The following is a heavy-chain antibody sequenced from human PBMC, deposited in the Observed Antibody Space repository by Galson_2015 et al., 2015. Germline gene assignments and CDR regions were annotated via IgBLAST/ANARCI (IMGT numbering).Heavy chain of an antibody. CDR3: AKGRAAVAGTGDFDY. Sequence: SLRLSCAAPGFTFSSYAMSWVRQAPGKGLEWVSAISGSGGSTYYADSVKGRFTISRDNSKNTLYLQMNSLRAEDTAVYYCAKGRAAVAGTGDFDYWGQGTLVTVSS. D-gene: IGHD6-19*01. V-gene: IGHV3-23*01. CDR1: GFTFSSYA. J-gene: IGHJ4*02. CDR2: ISGSGGST.